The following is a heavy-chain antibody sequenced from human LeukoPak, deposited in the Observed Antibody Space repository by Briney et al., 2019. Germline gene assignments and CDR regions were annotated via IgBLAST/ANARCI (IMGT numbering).Heavy chain of an antibody. D-gene: IGHD2-21*01. CDR1: GYTFTSYD. V-gene: IGHV1-8*01. CDR2: MDPNSGNT. J-gene: IGHJ4*02. CDR3: AREFRVVAPTQGDDY. Sequence: ASVKVSCKASGYTFTSYDINWVRQATGQGLEWMGWMDPNSGNTGYAQKFQGRVTMTRNTSISTAYMELSSLRSEDTAVYHCAREFRVVAPTQGDDYWGQGTLVTVSS.